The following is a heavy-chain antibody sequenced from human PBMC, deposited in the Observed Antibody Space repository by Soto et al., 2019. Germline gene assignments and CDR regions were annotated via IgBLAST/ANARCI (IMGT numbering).Heavy chain of an antibody. J-gene: IGHJ4*02. D-gene: IGHD5-18*01. V-gene: IGHV3-21*01. CDR3: ARDQPGYSYGYGLGY. CDR1: GFTFSSYS. Sequence: EVQLVESGGGLVKRGGSLRLSCAASGFTFSSYSMNWVRQAPGKGLEWVSSISSSSSYIYYADSVKGRFTISRDNAKNSLYLQMNSLRAVDTAVYYCARDQPGYSYGYGLGYWGQGTLVTVSS. CDR2: ISSSSSYI.